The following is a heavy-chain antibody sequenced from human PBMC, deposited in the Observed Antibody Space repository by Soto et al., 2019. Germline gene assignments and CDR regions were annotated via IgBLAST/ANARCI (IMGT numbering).Heavy chain of an antibody. CDR2: IYYSGST. Sequence: PSETLSLTCTVSGGSISSYYWSWIRQPPGKGLEWIGYIYYSGSTNSNPSLKSRVTISVATSKNQFSLKLSSVTDAHTDGYDCARDYRLCSPTSRYYYHYGLDVWGQGTMVTVSS. V-gene: IGHV4-59*01. CDR3: ARDYRLCSPTSRYYYHYGLDV. J-gene: IGHJ6*02. D-gene: IGHD2-2*01. CDR1: GGSISSYY.